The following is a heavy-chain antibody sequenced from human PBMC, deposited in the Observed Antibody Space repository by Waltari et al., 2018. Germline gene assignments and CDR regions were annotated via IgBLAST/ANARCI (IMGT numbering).Heavy chain of an antibody. J-gene: IGHJ4*02. Sequence: QVQLVQSGAEVKKPGSSVKVSCQAYGGTFRSYAISWVLQAPGQGLEWMGGIIPIFGTANYAQKFQGRVTITADKSTSTAYMELSSLRSEDTAVYYCARDGSGSYDYWGQGTLVTVSS. D-gene: IGHD1-26*01. V-gene: IGHV1-69*14. CDR2: IIPIFGTA. CDR3: ARDGSGSYDY. CDR1: GGTFRSYA.